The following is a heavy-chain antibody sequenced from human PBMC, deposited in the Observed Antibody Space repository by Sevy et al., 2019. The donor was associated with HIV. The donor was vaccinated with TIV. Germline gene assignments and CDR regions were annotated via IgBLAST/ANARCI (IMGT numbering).Heavy chain of an antibody. CDR3: AAEGFGDLLAP. D-gene: IGHD3-10*01. J-gene: IGHJ6*02. CDR1: GGSISSYY. V-gene: IGHV4-59*12. Sequence: SETLSLTCTVSGGSISSYYWSWIRQPPGKGLEWIGYIYYSGGTNYNPSLKSRVTISVDTSKNQFSLKLTSVTAADTAVYYCAAEGFGDLLAPWGQGTTVTVSS. CDR2: IYYSGGT.